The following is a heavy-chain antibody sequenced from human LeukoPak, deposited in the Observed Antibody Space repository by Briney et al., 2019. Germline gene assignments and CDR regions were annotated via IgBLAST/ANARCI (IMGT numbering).Heavy chain of an antibody. V-gene: IGHV3-21*01. D-gene: IGHD3-3*01. Sequence: GGSLRLSCAASGFTFSSYSMNWVRQAPGKGLEWVSSISSSSSYIYYADSVKGRFTISRDNAKNSLYLQMNSLRAEDTAVYYCAKDGEYYDFWSGYYSRYYYYGMDVWGQGTTVTVSS. J-gene: IGHJ6*02. CDR2: ISSSSSYI. CDR3: AKDGEYYDFWSGYYSRYYYYGMDV. CDR1: GFTFSSYS.